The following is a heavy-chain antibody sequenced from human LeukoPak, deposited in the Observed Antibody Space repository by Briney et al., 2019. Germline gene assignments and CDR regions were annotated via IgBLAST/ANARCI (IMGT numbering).Heavy chain of an antibody. J-gene: IGHJ2*01. CDR3: ARDTGPSWYFDL. CDR2: NNYRWTT. V-gene: IGHV4-59*01. D-gene: IGHD4-11*01. CDR1: GRPIETYY. Sequence: PSDTLSLTCTLSGRPIETYYLIWLRQPPAKGREWIGYNNYRWTTDHNPSLKARVTISVDTSKNQISLRLSSVTAADTAVYHCARDTGPSWYFDLWGRGTLVTVSS.